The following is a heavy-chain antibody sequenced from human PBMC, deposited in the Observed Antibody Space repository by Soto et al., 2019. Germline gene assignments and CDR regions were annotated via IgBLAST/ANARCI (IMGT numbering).Heavy chain of an antibody. D-gene: IGHD6-25*01. J-gene: IGHJ4*02. V-gene: IGHV3-23*01. CDR2: ISGSGGST. Sequence: PGGSLRLSCAASGFTFSSYAMSWVRQAPGKGLEWVSAISGSGGSTYYADSVKGRFTISRDNSKNTLYLQMNSLRAEDTAVFFWAPGHFGSGGHQVVYWGKGTLVTVPS. CDR3: APGHFGSGGHQVVY. CDR1: GFTFSSYA.